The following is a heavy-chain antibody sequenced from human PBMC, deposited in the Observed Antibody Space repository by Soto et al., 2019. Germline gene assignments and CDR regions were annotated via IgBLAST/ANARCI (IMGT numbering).Heavy chain of an antibody. CDR2: ISPYTDDP. CDR3: ARVIPGPEAWFHP. CDR1: GNTFTNFG. D-gene: IGHD2-2*01. Sequence: GASVKVSCKASGNTFTNFGVTWVRQAPGQGLEWMGRISPYTDDPSYAQKFQGRVTMTIDTSTSTAYLDLRRLTSDDTAVYYCARVIPGPEAWFHPWGQGTLVTVSS. V-gene: IGHV1-18*01. J-gene: IGHJ5*02.